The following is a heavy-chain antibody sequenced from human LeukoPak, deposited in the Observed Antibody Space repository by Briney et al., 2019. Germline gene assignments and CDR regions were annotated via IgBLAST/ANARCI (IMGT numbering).Heavy chain of an antibody. D-gene: IGHD5/OR15-5a*01. CDR3: ARVFSVWYLDY. J-gene: IGHJ4*02. CDR2: IKPNSGGT. V-gene: IGHV1-2*06. Sequence: ASVKVSCKASGYTFTGYYMHWVRQAPGQGLEWMGRIKPNSGGTNYAQKFQGRVTMTRDTSISTAHMELSRLRSDDTAVYYCARVFSVWYLDYWGQGTLVTVSS. CDR1: GYTFTGYY.